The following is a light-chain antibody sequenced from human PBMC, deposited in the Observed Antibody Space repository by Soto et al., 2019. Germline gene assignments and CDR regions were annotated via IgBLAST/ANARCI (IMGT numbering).Light chain of an antibody. J-gene: IGLJ1*01. V-gene: IGLV2-11*01. CDR1: SSDVGGYNY. CDR2: DVN. Sequence: QSVLTQPRSVSGSPGQSVTISCTGTSSDVGGYNYVSWYQQHPGTAPKLMIFDVNQRPSGVPDRFSGSKSGNTASLTISGLQAEDGAAYYCCSFAGTYTLYVFGTGTKLTVL. CDR3: CSFAGTYTLYV.